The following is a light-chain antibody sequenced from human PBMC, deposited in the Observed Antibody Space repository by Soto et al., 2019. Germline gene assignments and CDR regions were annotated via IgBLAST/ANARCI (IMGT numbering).Light chain of an antibody. CDR2: EVS. CDR3: SSYAGSNNFVV. CDR1: SSDVGGYNY. V-gene: IGLV2-8*01. Sequence: QSALTHPPSASGSRGQSVTISCTGTSSDVGGYNYVSWYQQHPGKAPKLMIYEVSKRPSGVPDRFSGSKSGNTASLTVSGLQAEDEADYYCSSYAGSNNFVVFGGGTKVTVL. J-gene: IGLJ2*01.